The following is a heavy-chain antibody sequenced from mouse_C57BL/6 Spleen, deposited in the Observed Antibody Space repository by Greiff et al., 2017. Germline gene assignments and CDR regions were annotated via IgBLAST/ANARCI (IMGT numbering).Heavy chain of an antibody. CDR2: IHPNSGST. CDR3: ARLNLGFDY. V-gene: IGHV1-64*01. J-gene: IGHJ2*01. Sequence: VQLQESGAELVKPGASVKLSCKASGYTFTSYWMHWVKQRPGQGLEWIGMIHPNSGSTNYNEKFKSKATLTVDKSSSTAYMQLSSLTSEDSAVYYCARLNLGFDYWGQGTTLTGSS. CDR1: GYTFTSYW.